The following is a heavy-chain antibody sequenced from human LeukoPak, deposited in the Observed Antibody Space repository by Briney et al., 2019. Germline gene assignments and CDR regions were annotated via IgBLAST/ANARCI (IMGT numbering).Heavy chain of an antibody. J-gene: IGHJ4*02. Sequence: GGSLRLSCAASGFTINSYAMSWVRQAPGKGLEWVSATSGGGGITYYADSVKGRFTISRDNSKNTLYLQMNSPRAEDTAVYYCAKVFRRFGVKKPHDYWGQGTLVTVSS. CDR1: GFTINSYA. V-gene: IGHV3-23*01. CDR3: AKVFRRFGVKKPHDY. D-gene: IGHD3-10*01. CDR2: TSGGGGIT.